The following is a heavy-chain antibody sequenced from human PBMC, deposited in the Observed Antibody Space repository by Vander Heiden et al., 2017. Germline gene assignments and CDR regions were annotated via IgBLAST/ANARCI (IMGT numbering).Heavy chain of an antibody. J-gene: IGHJ4*02. V-gene: IGHV4-38-2*01. CDR3: ARVFGEYFDY. Sequence: QVQLPESGPGLVNPSVTLSLPCAVSGYSISSGYYWGWIRQPPGKGLEWIGSIYHSGSTSDNPSLKSRVTISVDTSKNQFSLTMRSVTAADTAVYYGARVFGEYFDYWGQGTLVTV. CDR1: GYSISSGYY. D-gene: IGHD4-17*01. CDR2: IYHSGST.